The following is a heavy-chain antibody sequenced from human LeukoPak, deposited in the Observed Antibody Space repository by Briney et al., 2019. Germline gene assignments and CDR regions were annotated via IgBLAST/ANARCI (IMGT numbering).Heavy chain of an antibody. V-gene: IGHV1-2*02. CDR1: GYTFTGQY. J-gene: IGHJ4*02. D-gene: IGHD1-26*01. Sequence: GASVKVSCKASGYTFTGQYMHWVRQAPGQGLEWMGWINPNSGGTNYAQKFQGRVTMTRDTSISTAYMELSRLRSDDTAVYYCARERGSYPPVDYWGQGTLVTVSS. CDR2: INPNSGGT. CDR3: ARERGSYPPVDY.